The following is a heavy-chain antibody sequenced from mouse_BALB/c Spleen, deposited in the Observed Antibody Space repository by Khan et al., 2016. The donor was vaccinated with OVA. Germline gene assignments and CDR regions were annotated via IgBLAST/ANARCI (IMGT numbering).Heavy chain of an antibody. CDR2: ISTYYGDA. CDR3: TRGGKFAY. J-gene: IGHJ3*01. D-gene: IGHD1-1*02. Sequence: QVQLQQPGAELVRPGVSVKISCKVSGYKFTAYAMHWVKQSHAKGLEWIGVISTYYGDAEYSQKFKGKATMTVDRSSSTAYLELARLTSADSARYYCTRGGKFAYWGQGTLVTVSA. CDR1: GYKFTAYA. V-gene: IGHV1S137*01.